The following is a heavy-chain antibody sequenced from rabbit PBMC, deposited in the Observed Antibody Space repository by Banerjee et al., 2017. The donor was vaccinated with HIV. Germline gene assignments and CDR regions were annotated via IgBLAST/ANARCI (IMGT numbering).Heavy chain of an antibody. CDR3: ARGADYTGDGVPGL. J-gene: IGHJ4*01. D-gene: IGHD8-1*01. CDR1: GFSFSSSSY. Sequence: QSLEESGGDLVKPGASLTLTCTASGFSFSSSSYIYWVRQAPGKGLEWIASIVTSTGTTWYASWAKGRFTISKTSSTTVTLQMTSLTAADTATYFCARGADYTGDGVPGLWGPGTLVTVS. CDR2: IVTSTGTT. V-gene: IGHV1S40*01.